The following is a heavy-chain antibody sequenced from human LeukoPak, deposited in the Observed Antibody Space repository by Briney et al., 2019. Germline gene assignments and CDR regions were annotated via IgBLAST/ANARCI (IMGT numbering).Heavy chain of an antibody. CDR2: IYYSGST. CDR1: GGSISSYY. D-gene: IGHD3-3*02. J-gene: IGHJ3*02. V-gene: IGHV4-59*12. Sequence: SETLSLTCTVAGGSISSYYWNWIRQPPGKGLECIGYIYYSGSTNYNPSLKSRVTISLDTSKNQFSLKLSSVTAADTAVYYCAARQGHDILAAVNDAFDTWGQGTMVTVSS. CDR3: AARQGHDILAAVNDAFDT.